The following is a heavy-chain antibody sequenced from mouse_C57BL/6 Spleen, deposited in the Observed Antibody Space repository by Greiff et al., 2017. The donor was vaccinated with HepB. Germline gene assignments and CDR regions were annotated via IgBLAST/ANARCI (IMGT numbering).Heavy chain of an antibody. V-gene: IGHV5-16*01. CDR1: GFTFSDYY. CDR2: INYDGSST. CDR3: ARVLPPYAMDY. Sequence: EVQLVESEGGLVQPGSSMKLSCTASGFTFSDYYMAWVRQVPEKGLEWVANINYDGSSTYYLDSLKSRFIISRDNAKNILYLQMSSLKSEDTATYYCARVLPPYAMDYWGQGTSVTVSS. J-gene: IGHJ4*01.